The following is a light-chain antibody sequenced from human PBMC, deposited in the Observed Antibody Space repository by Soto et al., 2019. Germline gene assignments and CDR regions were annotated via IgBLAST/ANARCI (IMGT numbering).Light chain of an antibody. CDR1: SSNFGAGYD. CDR2: SNN. Sequence: QSVLTQPPSVSGAPGQRVTISCTGSSSNFGAGYDVHWYQHLPGTAPKLLIYSNNQRPSGVPDRFSGSKSGTSASLAITELQAEDEADYYCQSYDSSLSGYVFGPGTKLTVL. CDR3: QSYDSSLSGYV. J-gene: IGLJ1*01. V-gene: IGLV1-40*01.